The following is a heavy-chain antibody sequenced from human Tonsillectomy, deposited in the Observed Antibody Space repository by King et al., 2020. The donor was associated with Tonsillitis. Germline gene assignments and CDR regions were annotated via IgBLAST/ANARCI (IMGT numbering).Heavy chain of an antibody. CDR1: GFTVSSNY. V-gene: IGHV3-53*01. J-gene: IGHJ6*02. CDR2: IYSDDTT. D-gene: IGHD3-10*01. Sequence: VQLVESGGGLIQPGGSLRLSCAASGFTVSSNYMSWVRQAPGKGLEWVSVIYSDDTTYYADSVKGRFTISRDNSKDTLYFQMNSLRAEDTAVYYCARGVRVRGVNSYGMDVWGQGTTVTVSS. CDR3: ARGVRVRGVNSYGMDV.